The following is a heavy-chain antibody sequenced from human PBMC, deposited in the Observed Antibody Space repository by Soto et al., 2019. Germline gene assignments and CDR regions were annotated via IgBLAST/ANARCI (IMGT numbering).Heavy chain of an antibody. CDR1: GITFSNYA. CDR3: VRDRNVTYGDFAP. J-gene: IGHJ5*02. Sequence: AGSLRLSCASSGITFSNYAMHMVRQAPGKGLEWVAAISYDGSHKYYAESVKGRFTISRDNSKDTLYPQMNSLRTDHTAVFYCVRDRNVTYGDFAPSGQGALV. CDR2: ISYDGSHK. V-gene: IGHV3-30-3*01. D-gene: IGHD4-17*01.